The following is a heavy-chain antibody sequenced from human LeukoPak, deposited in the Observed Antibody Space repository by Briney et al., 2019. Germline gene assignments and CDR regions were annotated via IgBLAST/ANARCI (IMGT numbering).Heavy chain of an antibody. V-gene: IGHV3-23*01. D-gene: IGHD3-10*01. J-gene: IGHJ4*02. CDR1: GFTFSSYF. Sequence: GGSLRLSCAASGFTFSSYFMSWVRQAPGKGLEWVSTVTSGGTTYYAASVKGLFTSARDNSKNTLYLQMNSLRAEDTAEYSCAKYVSGTYYRGLDYWGQGTLVTVSS. CDR2: VTSGGTT. CDR3: AKYVSGTYYRGLDY.